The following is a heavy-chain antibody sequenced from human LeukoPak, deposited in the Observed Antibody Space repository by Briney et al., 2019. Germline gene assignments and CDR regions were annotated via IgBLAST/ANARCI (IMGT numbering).Heavy chain of an antibody. CDR2: IYYSGST. J-gene: IGHJ4*02. CDR1: GGSISSSSSY. V-gene: IGHV4-39*01. Sequence: PSETLSLTCTVSGGSISSSSSYWGWIRQPPGKGLEWIGSIYYSGSTYYNPSLKSRVTISVDTSKNQFSLKLSSVTAADTAVYYCARLLFVPVLRFLDLENPFDYWGQGTLVTVSS. CDR3: ARLLFVPVLRFLDLENPFDY. D-gene: IGHD3-3*01.